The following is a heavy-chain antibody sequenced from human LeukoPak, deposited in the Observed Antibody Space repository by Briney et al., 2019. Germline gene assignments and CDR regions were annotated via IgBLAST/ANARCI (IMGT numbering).Heavy chain of an antibody. CDR1: GFTFTNYA. J-gene: IGHJ4*02. Sequence: PGGSLRLSCATSGFTFTNYAMNWVRQAPGKGLEWVSSISSSGTYIYYTDSVKGRFTISRDNAKNLLYLQMNSLRAEDTALYYCXRGSGSYYNGDYWGQGTLVTVSS. D-gene: IGHD3-10*01. CDR3: XRGSGSYYNGDY. CDR2: ISSSGTYI. V-gene: IGHV3-21*06.